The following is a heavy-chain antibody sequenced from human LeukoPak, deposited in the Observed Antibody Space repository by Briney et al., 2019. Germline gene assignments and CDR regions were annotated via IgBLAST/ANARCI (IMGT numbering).Heavy chain of an antibody. J-gene: IGHJ4*02. CDR3: ARAASRLDFDY. CDR1: GYTFTGYY. D-gene: IGHD6-13*01. V-gene: IGHV1-2*02. CDR2: INTNSGGT. Sequence: GASVKVSCKASGYTFTGYYMHWLRQPPGQGLEWMGWINTNSGGTNYAQKFQGRVTMTRDTSISTAYMKLSRLRSDDTAVYYCARAASRLDFDYWGQGTLVSVSS.